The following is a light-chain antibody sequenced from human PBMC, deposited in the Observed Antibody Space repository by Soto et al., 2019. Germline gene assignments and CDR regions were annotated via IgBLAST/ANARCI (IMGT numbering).Light chain of an antibody. V-gene: IGKV3-11*01. J-gene: IGKJ2*01. Sequence: EIVLTQSPATLSLSPGERATLSCSASQSVSSYLAWYQQKPGQAPRLLIYDASNRATGIPARFSGSGSGTDFTLTISSLEPEDFAVYYCQQRSNWPPMYTFGPGTKLEIK. CDR1: QSVSSY. CDR2: DAS. CDR3: QQRSNWPPMYT.